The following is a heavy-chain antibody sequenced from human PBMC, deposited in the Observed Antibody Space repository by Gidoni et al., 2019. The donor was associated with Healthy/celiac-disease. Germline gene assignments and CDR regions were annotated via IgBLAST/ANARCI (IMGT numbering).Heavy chain of an antibody. V-gene: IGHV3-23*01. CDR2: ISARGGKK. D-gene: IGHD3-16*01. CDR1: EFTFSTYA. Sequence: EVQLLESGGGLVQPGGSLRLSCAASEFTFSTYARTWVRQAPGKGLEWVSAISARGGKKYDEDSVKGRFTVSRDNSKNTRYLQMNSMRADETAVYDGAKGWGGGPGWYFDLWGRGTLVTVSS. J-gene: IGHJ2*01. CDR3: AKGWGGGPGWYFDL.